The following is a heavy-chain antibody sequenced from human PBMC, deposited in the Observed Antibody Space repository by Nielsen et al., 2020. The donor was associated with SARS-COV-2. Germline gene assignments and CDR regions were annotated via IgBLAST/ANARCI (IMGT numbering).Heavy chain of an antibody. D-gene: IGHD3-10*01. Sequence: GESLKISCAASGFTFSRFGMHWVRQTPGRGLEWVAYISYDGSDQYYEDSLKGRFTISRDNSKNILYPQMNNLRAEDTAVYYCVKDGAYYGVRGVVHFGYGGRGTLVTVSS. V-gene: IGHV3-30*18. CDR2: ISYDGSDQ. CDR3: VKDGAYYGVRGVVHFGY. CDR1: GFTFSRFG. J-gene: IGHJ4*02.